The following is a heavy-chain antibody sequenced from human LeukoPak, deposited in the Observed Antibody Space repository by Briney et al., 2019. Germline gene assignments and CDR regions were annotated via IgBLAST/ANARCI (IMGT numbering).Heavy chain of an antibody. J-gene: IGHJ4*02. D-gene: IGHD4-23*01. CDR1: GFAFDDYG. CDR3: ARDLRWNAYGGHRPFDL. Sequence: GGSLRLSCAASGFAFDDYGLGWVRHIPGKGLEWVSGVNWDGSATNYAESVKGRFTISRDNDKSSLYLQMNSLRVEDTAFYHCARDLRWNAYGGHRPFDLWGQGTLVTVSS. V-gene: IGHV3-20*01. CDR2: VNWDGSAT.